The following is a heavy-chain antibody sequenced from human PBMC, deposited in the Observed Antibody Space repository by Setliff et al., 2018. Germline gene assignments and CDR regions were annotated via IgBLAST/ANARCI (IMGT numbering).Heavy chain of an antibody. V-gene: IGHV1-69*05. CDR3: ARGGLVEQWLVANGAFDI. Sequence: SVKVSCKASGGTFSSYAISWVRQAPGQGLEWMGGIIPIFGTANYAQKFQGRVTITTDESTSTAYMELSSLRSEDTAVYYCARGGLVEQWLVANGAFDIWGQGTMVTV. D-gene: IGHD6-19*01. J-gene: IGHJ3*02. CDR2: IIPIFGTA. CDR1: GGTFSSYA.